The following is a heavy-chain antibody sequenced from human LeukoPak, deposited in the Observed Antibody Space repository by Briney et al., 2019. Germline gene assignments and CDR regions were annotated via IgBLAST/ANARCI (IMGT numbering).Heavy chain of an antibody. CDR2: ISYDGSNK. D-gene: IGHD4-17*01. CDR3: ARRHSWNSHENDYGDYVAYYYMDV. CDR1: GFTFSSYA. Sequence: PGGSLRLSCAASGFTFSSYAMHWVRQAPGKGLEWVAVISYDGSNKYYADSVKGRFTISRDNSKNTLYLQMNSLRAEDTAVYYCARRHSWNSHENDYGDYVAYYYMDVWGKGTTVTVSS. V-gene: IGHV3-30*04. J-gene: IGHJ6*03.